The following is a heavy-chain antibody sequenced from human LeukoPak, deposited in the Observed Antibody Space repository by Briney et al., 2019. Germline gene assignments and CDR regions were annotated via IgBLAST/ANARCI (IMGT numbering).Heavy chain of an antibody. CDR1: GGTFSSYA. Sequence: SVKVSCKASGGTFSSYAISWVRQAPGQGLAWMGGIIPIFGTANYAQKFQGRVTITADKSTSTAYMELSSLRSEDTAVYYCASCYCSGGSCYRDYYYGMDVWGKGTTVTVSS. J-gene: IGHJ6*04. V-gene: IGHV1-69*06. D-gene: IGHD2-15*01. CDR2: IIPIFGTA. CDR3: ASCYCSGGSCYRDYYYGMDV.